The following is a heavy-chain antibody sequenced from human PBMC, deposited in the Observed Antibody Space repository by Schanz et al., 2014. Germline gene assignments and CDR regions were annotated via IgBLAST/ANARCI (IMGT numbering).Heavy chain of an antibody. CDR3: AKSLESCPGGRCSRGYFDY. Sequence: EVQVVESGGGLVQPGGSLRLSCTASGFNSDDYAMHWVRQAPGQGLEWVSLISDSGDTAYYADSVKGRFTISRDNFKGALYLQMSSLRAEDTAVYYCAKSLESCPGGRCSRGYFDYWGQGTLVTVSS. D-gene: IGHD2-8*02. J-gene: IGHJ4*02. CDR2: ISDSGDTA. V-gene: IGHV3-23*04. CDR1: GFNSDDYA.